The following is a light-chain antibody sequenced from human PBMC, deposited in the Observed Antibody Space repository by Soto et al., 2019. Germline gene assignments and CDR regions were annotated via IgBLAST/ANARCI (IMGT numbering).Light chain of an antibody. V-gene: IGKV3-11*01. CDR1: QSVSIY. CDR2: DAS. CDR3: QQRSSWPLT. J-gene: IGKJ4*01. Sequence: EIVLTQSPATLSLSPGERATLSCRASQSVSIYLAWYQQKPGQAPRLLIHDASNRVIGIPARFSGSGSGTDFSLTISSLEPEDFAVYYCQQRSSWPLTFGGGTKVEIK.